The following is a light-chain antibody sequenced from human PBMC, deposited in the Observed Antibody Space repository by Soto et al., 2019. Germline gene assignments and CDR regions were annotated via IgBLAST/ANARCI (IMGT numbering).Light chain of an antibody. V-gene: IGKV1-27*01. CDR1: QGISTY. Sequence: DIQMTQSPSSLSASVGDRVTITCRASQGISTYLAWYQQKPGKVPKLLIYAASTLQSGVPSRFSGSGSGTDFTLTISSLQPEDVATYYCQKYNSVPLTFVGGTKGEIK. CDR2: AAS. J-gene: IGKJ4*01. CDR3: QKYNSVPLT.